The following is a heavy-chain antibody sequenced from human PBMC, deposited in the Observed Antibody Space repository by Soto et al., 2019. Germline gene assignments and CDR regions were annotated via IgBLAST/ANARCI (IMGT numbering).Heavy chain of an antibody. Sequence: XGPTLVNPTQTLTLTCTFSGFSLSTSGVGVGWIRQPPGKALEWLALIYWDDDKRYSPSLKSRLNITKDTSKNQVVLTMTNMDPVDTATYYCERTIAANRMDVWRQGNTVTVSS. CDR1: GFSLSTSGVG. D-gene: IGHD6-6*01. V-gene: IGHV2-5*02. CDR2: IYWDDDK. CDR3: ERTIAANRMDV. J-gene: IGHJ6*02.